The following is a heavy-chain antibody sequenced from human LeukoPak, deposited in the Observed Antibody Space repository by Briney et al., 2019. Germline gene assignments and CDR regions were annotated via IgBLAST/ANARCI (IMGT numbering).Heavy chain of an antibody. CDR1: GFTFSSYA. CDR3: ARDWGSSTSFGAFDI. CDR2: ISGSGGST. D-gene: IGHD2-2*01. Sequence: GGSLRLSCAASGFTFSSYAMSWVRQAPGKGLEWVSAISGSGGSTYYADSVKGRFTISRDNSKNTLYLQMNSLRAEDTAVYYCARDWGSSTSFGAFDIWGQGTMVTVSS. J-gene: IGHJ3*02. V-gene: IGHV3-23*01.